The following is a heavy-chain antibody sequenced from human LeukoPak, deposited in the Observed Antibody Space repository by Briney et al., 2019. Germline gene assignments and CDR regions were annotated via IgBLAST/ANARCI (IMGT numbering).Heavy chain of an antibody. D-gene: IGHD3-3*01. CDR1: GFTFSSYA. Sequence: GGSLRLSCAASGFTFSSYAMSWVRQAPGKGLEWVSAISGSGGSTYYADSVKGRFTISRDNSKNTLYLQMNSLRAEDTAVYYCAKVGYYDFWSGYSEEDYWGQGTLVTVSS. CDR2: ISGSGGST. CDR3: AKVGYYDFWSGYSEEDY. J-gene: IGHJ4*02. V-gene: IGHV3-23*01.